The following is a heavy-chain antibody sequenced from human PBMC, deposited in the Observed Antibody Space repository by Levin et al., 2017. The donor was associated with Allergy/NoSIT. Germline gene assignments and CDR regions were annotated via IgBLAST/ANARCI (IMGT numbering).Heavy chain of an antibody. Sequence: ASVKVSCKASGYTFTGYYMHWVRQAPGQGLEWMGWINPNSGGTNYAQKFQGRVTMTRDTSISTAYMELSRLRSDDTAVYYCARGDCSGGSCYHYTVMDFDYWGQGTLVTVSS. CDR2: INPNSGGT. CDR1: GYTFTGYY. J-gene: IGHJ4*02. D-gene: IGHD2-15*01. CDR3: ARGDCSGGSCYHYTVMDFDY. V-gene: IGHV1-2*02.